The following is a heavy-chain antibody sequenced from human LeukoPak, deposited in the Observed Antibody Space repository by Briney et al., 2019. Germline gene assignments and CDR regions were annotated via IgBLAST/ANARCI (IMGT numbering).Heavy chain of an antibody. J-gene: IGHJ4*02. CDR1: GFTFSIYA. Sequence: GGSLRLSCAASGFTFSIYAMSWVRQAPGKGLEWLSYISSSGRNIYYTDSVNGRFTISRDNAKNSLYLQMNSLRAEDTAVYYCARDLVQLWSKDYWGQGTLVTVSS. D-gene: IGHD5-18*01. V-gene: IGHV3-48*03. CDR2: ISSSGRNI. CDR3: ARDLVQLWSKDY.